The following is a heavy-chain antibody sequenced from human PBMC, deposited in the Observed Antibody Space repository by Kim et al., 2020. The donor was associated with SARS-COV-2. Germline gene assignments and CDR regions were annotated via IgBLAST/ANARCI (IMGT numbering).Heavy chain of an antibody. CDR1: GGTFSSYA. CDR2: IIPIFGTA. Sequence: SVKVSCKASGGTFSSYAISWVRQAPGQGLEWMGGIIPIFGTANYAQKFQGRVTITADESTSTAYMELSSLRSEDTAVYYCARDRCSGGSCYSRSWYYYYGMDVWGQGTTVTVSS. V-gene: IGHV1-69*13. D-gene: IGHD2-15*01. CDR3: ARDRCSGGSCYSRSWYYYYGMDV. J-gene: IGHJ6*02.